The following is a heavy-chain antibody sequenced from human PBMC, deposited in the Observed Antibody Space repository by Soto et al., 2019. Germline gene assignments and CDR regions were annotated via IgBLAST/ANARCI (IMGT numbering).Heavy chain of an antibody. V-gene: IGHV1-8*01. D-gene: IGHD3-16*01. CDR1: GYSFTNND. Sequence: ASVKVSCKASGYSFTNNDVTWVRQATGQGLEWMGWMNPGSGDTGYAQKFQGRVTMTRDISIATAYMELSSLRSDDTAIYYCARMATFGSLNWFDPWGQGTLVTVSS. J-gene: IGHJ5*02. CDR2: MNPGSGDT. CDR3: ARMATFGSLNWFDP.